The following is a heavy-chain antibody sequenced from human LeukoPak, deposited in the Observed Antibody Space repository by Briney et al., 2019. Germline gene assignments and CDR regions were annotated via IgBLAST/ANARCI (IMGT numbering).Heavy chain of an antibody. D-gene: IGHD3-3*01. CDR3: ARVPATYDFWSGSYYYYYMDV. CDR2: ISTSSSYI. J-gene: IGHJ6*03. Sequence: GGSLRLSCAASGFTFSSYSKNWVRQAPGKGLEWVSSISTSSSYIYYADSVRGRFTISRDNAKNSLYLQMNSLRAEDTAVYYCARVPATYDFWSGSYYYYYMDVWGKGTTVTVSS. CDR1: GFTFSSYS. V-gene: IGHV3-21*01.